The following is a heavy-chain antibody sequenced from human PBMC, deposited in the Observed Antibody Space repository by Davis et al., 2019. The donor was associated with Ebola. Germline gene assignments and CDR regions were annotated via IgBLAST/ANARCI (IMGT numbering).Heavy chain of an antibody. D-gene: IGHD3-16*01. J-gene: IGHJ4*02. V-gene: IGHV7-4-1*02. CDR3: ARSMGELAVN. CDR1: GYPFTDFA. CDR2: ITTNTASP. Sequence: ASVKVSCKASGYPFTDFAINWLRQAPGQRFEWLGWITTNTASPTYARGFSERFVFTLDTFVNTAFLQINNLRAEDTAIYYCARSMGELAVNWGQGTLVTVSS.